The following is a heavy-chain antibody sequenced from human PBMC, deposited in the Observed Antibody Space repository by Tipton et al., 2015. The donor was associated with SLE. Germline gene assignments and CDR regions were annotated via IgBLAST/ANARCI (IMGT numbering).Heavy chain of an antibody. CDR2: MYHSGST. D-gene: IGHD7-27*01. V-gene: IGHV4-38-2*01. CDR3: ARSKLGVRRLDY. J-gene: IGHJ4*02. CDR1: GYSISSGYY. Sequence: TLSLTCAVSGYSISSGYYWGWIRQPPGKGLEWIGNMYHSGSTHYKPSLKSRVTISVDTSKNQFSLKLSSVTAADTAVYYCARSKLGVRRLDYWGQGTLVTVSS.